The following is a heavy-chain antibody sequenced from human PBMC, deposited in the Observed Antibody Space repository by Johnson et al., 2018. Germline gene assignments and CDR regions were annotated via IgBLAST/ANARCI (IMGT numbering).Heavy chain of an antibody. V-gene: IGHV4-34*01. CDR1: GGSLSGYQ. CDR3: ARGHQWLERFNYYYYMDV. CDR2: TNHRGRT. Sequence: QVQLQQWGAGLLKPSETLSLTCAVKGGSLSGYQWRWIRPPPGKGLEWIGETNHRGRTNYHPSRKSRGTISWDTPKTQLSPELSSVTAADTAVYYCARGHQWLERFNYYYYMDVWGKGTAVTVSS. J-gene: IGHJ6*03. D-gene: IGHD6-19*01.